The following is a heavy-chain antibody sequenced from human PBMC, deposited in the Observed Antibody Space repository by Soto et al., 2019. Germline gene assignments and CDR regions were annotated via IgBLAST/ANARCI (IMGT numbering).Heavy chain of an antibody. J-gene: IGHJ5*02. CDR3: ERRKLRDYIRWSFDP. V-gene: IGHV1-2*02. D-gene: IGHD3-16*01. CDR2: IDPKSGDT. CDR1: GYTFTENQ. Sequence: SVKVSFKASGYTFTENQIHWLRRAPVQRLEWMGRIDPKSGDTTFAQTYQGRVTMTRDTSSNTVYMELTRLTSDDTAIYYCERRKLRDYIRWSFDPWGQGTLVTVSS.